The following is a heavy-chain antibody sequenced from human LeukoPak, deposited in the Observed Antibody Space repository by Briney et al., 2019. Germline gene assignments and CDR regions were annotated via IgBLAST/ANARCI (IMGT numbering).Heavy chain of an antibody. D-gene: IGHD3-3*01. CDR1: GGSISSSSYY. CDR3: ARSLPDFWSGYMY. Sequence: SETLSLTCTVSGGSISSSSYYWGWIRQPPGKGLEWIGSIYYSGSTYYNPSLKSRVTISVDTSKNQFSLKLSSVTAADTAVYYCARSLPDFWSGYMYWGQGTLVTVSS. J-gene: IGHJ4*02. V-gene: IGHV4-39*01. CDR2: IYYSGST.